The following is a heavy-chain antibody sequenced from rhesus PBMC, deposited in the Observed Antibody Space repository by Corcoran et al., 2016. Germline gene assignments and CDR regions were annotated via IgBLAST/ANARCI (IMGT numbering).Heavy chain of an antibody. D-gene: IGHD6-25*01. CDR2: ISESGCTI. V-gene: IGHV3-100*01. Sequence: EVQLVESGGGLVKPGGSLRLSCVASGFTFSSYVMHWVRQAPGKGLEWVSVISESGCTIYYADSVKGRFTISRDNAKNSLFLQMNSRRAEDTAVYYCTSSGIAAAANFDYWGQGVLVTVSS. J-gene: IGHJ4*01. CDR3: TSSGIAAAANFDY. CDR1: GFTFSSYV.